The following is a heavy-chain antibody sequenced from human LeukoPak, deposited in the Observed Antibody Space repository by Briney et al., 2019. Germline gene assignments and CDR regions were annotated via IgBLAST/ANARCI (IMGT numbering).Heavy chain of an antibody. Sequence: GGSLRLSCAASGFTFSSYTMNWVRQAPGKGLEWVANIKQDGSEKYYVDSVKGRFTISRDNAKNSLYLQMNSLRAEDTAVYYCARDHDYGDYFDYWGQGTLVTVSS. J-gene: IGHJ4*02. CDR3: ARDHDYGDYFDY. CDR1: GFTFSSYT. V-gene: IGHV3-7*01. D-gene: IGHD4-17*01. CDR2: IKQDGSEK.